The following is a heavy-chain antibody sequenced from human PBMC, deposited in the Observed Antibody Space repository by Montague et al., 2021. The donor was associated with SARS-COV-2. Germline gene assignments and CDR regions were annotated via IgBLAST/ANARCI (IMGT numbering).Heavy chain of an antibody. V-gene: IGHV6-1*01. CDR1: GDSVSTNNTT. D-gene: IGHD6-13*01. CDR3: GRVFAPAGTFDF. Sequence: CAISGDSVSTNNTTWNWVRHSPSGDLEWLGRTYFRSKWYNDYAVSVKSRITINPDTSKNQLSLQLKSVTPKDTAIYFCGRVFAPAGTFDFWGQGTLVTVSS. CDR2: TYFRSKWYN. J-gene: IGHJ4*02.